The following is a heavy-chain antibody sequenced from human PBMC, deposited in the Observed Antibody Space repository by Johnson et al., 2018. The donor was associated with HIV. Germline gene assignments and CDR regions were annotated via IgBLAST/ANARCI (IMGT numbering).Heavy chain of an antibody. CDR2: IKQDGSEK. Sequence: VQLVESGGGLIQPGGSLRLSCAASGFTVSSNYMSWVRQAPGKGLEWVANIKQDGSEKYYVDSVKGRFTISRDNAKNSLYLQMNSLRAEDTAVYYCARGDYHDSSGYFSDAFDVWGQGTMVTVSS. V-gene: IGHV3-7*01. CDR1: GFTVSSNY. J-gene: IGHJ3*01. CDR3: ARGDYHDSSGYFSDAFDV. D-gene: IGHD3-22*01.